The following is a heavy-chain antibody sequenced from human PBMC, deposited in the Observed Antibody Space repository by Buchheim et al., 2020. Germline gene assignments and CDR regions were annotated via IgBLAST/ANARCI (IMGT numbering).Heavy chain of an antibody. J-gene: IGHJ4*02. CDR1: GGSVSSGSYY. CDR3: AREVDSSGFAYFDY. Sequence: QVQLQESGPGLVKPSETLSLTCTVSGGSVSSGSYYWSWIRQPPGKGLEWIGYIYYSGSTNYNPSLKSRVTISVETSKTQFSLKLSSVTAADTAVYYCAREVDSSGFAYFDYWGQGTL. D-gene: IGHD6-19*01. V-gene: IGHV4-61*01. CDR2: IYYSGST.